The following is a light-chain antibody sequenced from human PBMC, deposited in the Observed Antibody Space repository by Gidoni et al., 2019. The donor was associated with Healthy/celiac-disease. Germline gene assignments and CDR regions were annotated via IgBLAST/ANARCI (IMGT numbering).Light chain of an antibody. J-gene: IGKJ5*01. V-gene: IGKV1-39*01. Sequence: DIQMTQSPSSLSASVGDRVTITCRASQSISSYLNWYQQKPGKAPKLLIYAASSLQSGVPSWFSGSGSGTDFTFTISSLQPEDFATYYCQQSYSTPITFGQXTRLEIK. CDR1: QSISSY. CDR3: QQSYSTPIT. CDR2: AAS.